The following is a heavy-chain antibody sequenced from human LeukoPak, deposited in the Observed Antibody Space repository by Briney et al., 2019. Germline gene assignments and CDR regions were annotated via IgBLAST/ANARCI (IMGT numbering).Heavy chain of an antibody. CDR3: ARSKLTTVTTVWFDP. D-gene: IGHD4-17*01. J-gene: IGHJ5*02. Sequence: GGSLRLSCAASGFTFSSYSMNWVRQAPGKGLEWVSSISSSSSNIYYADSVKGRFTISRDNAKNSLYLQMNSLRVEDTAVYYCARSKLTTVTTVWFDPWGQGTLVTVSS. CDR1: GFTFSSYS. CDR2: ISSSSSNI. V-gene: IGHV3-21*01.